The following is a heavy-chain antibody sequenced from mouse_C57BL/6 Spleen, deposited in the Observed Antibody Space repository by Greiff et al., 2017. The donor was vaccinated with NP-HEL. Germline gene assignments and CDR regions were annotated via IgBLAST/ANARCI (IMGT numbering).Heavy chain of an antibody. J-gene: IGHJ3*01. D-gene: IGHD3-2*02. CDR3: ARCLRAQVAFAY. CDR1: GYAFTNYL. CDR2: INPGSGGT. V-gene: IGHV1-54*01. Sequence: QVQLQQSGAELVRPGTSVKVSCKASGYAFTNYLIEWVKQRPGQGLEWIGVINPGSGGTNYNEKFKGKATLTADKSSSTAYMQRSSRTSEDSAVYFCARCLRAQVAFAYWGQGTLVTVSA.